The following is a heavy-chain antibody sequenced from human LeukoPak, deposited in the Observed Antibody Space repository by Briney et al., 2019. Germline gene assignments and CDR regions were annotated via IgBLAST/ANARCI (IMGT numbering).Heavy chain of an antibody. D-gene: IGHD6-19*01. V-gene: IGHV3-7*01. CDR3: ARAEAVAGSTFDY. J-gene: IGHJ4*02. CDR1: GFTFSSYW. Sequence: PGGSLRLSCAASGFTFSSYWMNWVRQAPGQGLEWVANIKQDGSEKYYVDSVKGRFTISRDNAKNSLYLQMNSLRAEDTAFYYCARAEAVAGSTFDYWGQGTLVTVSS. CDR2: IKQDGSEK.